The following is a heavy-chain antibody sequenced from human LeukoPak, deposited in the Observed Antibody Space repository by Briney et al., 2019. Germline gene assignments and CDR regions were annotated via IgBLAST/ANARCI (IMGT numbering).Heavy chain of an antibody. CDR2: ISSSSSYI. CDR1: GFTFSSYS. CDR3: ARLIAVAGNDY. Sequence: PGGSLRLSCAASGFTFSSYSMNWVRQAPGKGLEWVSSISSSSSYIYYADSVKGRFIISRDNAKNSLYLQMNSLRAEDTAVYYCARLIAVAGNDYWGQGTLVTVSS. D-gene: IGHD6-19*01. V-gene: IGHV3-21*01. J-gene: IGHJ4*02.